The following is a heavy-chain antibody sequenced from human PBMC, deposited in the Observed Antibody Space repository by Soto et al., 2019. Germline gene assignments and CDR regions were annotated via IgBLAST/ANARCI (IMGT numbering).Heavy chain of an antibody. J-gene: IGHJ5*02. Sequence: ASVKVSCKASGFTFTSSAVQWVRQARGQRLEWIGWIVVGSGNTNYAQKFQERVTITRDMSTSTAYMELSSLRSEDTAVYYCAAVSSGLRCGGSCYNWFGPSGQGTLVTV. D-gene: IGHD2-15*01. V-gene: IGHV1-58*01. CDR3: AAVSSGLRCGGSCYNWFGP. CDR1: GFTFTSSA. CDR2: IVVGSGNT.